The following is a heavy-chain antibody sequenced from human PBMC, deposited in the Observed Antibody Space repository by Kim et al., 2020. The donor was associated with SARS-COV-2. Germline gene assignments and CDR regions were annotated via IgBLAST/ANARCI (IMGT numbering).Heavy chain of an antibody. CDR2: INPSGGST. J-gene: IGHJ4*02. V-gene: IGHV1-46*01. CDR1: GYTFTSYY. Sequence: ASVKVSCKASGYTFTSYYMHWVRQAPGQGLEWMGIINPSGGSTSYAQKFQGRVTMTRDTSTSTVYMELSSLRSEDTAVYYCARDREVLRYFDSAILFDYWGQGTLVTVSS. D-gene: IGHD3-9*01. CDR3: ARDREVLRYFDSAILFDY.